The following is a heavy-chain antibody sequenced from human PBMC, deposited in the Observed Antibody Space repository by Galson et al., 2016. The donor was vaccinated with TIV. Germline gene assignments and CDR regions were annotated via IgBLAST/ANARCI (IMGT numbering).Heavy chain of an antibody. CDR2: INPNSGGT. CDR1: GYTFTGYF. CDR3: ARAPTLIVATIYWYFDL. Sequence: SVKVSCKASGYTFTGYFMHWVRQAPGQGLKWMGWINPNSGGTNYAQKFQGRVTMTRDTSISTAYMELSSLISDDTAMYFCARAPTLIVATIYWYFDLWGRGTLVTVSS. J-gene: IGHJ2*01. V-gene: IGHV1-2*02. D-gene: IGHD5-12*01.